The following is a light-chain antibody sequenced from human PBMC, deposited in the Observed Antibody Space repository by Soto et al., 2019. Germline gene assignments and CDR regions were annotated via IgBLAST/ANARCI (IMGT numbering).Light chain of an antibody. CDR3: QQRSNWPPYT. CDR2: DAS. Sequence: EIVLTQSPATLSLSPGERATLSCRASQSVSSYLAWYQQKPGQAPRLLIYDASNRATGIPARFSGSGSGTVFTLTISSLEPEDFAVYYCQQRSNWPPYTFGQGTKLVIK. J-gene: IGKJ2*01. CDR1: QSVSSY. V-gene: IGKV3-11*01.